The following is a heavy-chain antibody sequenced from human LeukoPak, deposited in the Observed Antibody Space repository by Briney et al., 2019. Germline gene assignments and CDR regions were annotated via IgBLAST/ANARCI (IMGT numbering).Heavy chain of an antibody. Sequence: PSETLSLTCAVYGGSFSGYYWSWIRQPPRKGLEWIGEINHSGSTNYNPSLKSRVTISVDTSKNQFSLKLSSVTAADTAVYYCARGILGYCSGGSCYSFPHWGQGTLVTASS. CDR2: INHSGST. J-gene: IGHJ1*01. CDR3: ARGILGYCSGGSCYSFPH. CDR1: GGSFSGYY. V-gene: IGHV4-34*01. D-gene: IGHD2-15*01.